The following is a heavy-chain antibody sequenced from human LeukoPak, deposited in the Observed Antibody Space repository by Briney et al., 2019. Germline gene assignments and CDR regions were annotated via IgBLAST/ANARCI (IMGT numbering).Heavy chain of an antibody. J-gene: IGHJ4*02. Sequence: GGSLRLSCAASGFTFSNYGMHWVRQAPGKGLEWVAIISDDGSNKYYADSVKGRFTISRDNSKNTLYLQMNSLKTEDTAVYYCAKDPSRGSSWYVFDYWGQGTLVTVSS. V-gene: IGHV3-30*18. CDR3: AKDPSRGSSWYVFDY. D-gene: IGHD6-13*01. CDR1: GFTFSNYG. CDR2: ISDDGSNK.